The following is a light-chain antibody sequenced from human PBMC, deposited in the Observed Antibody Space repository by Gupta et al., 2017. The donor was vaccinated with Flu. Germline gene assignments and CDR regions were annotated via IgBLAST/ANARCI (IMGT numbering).Light chain of an antibody. CDR2: SEA. CDR1: KDISTY. Sequence: DRIVISCRVSKDISTYLAWYQQKTAKVAEILIYSEASCQRGVPSRLCSSGSSTDLILPISSLQSQDVVTSYCQQQYNFPWTFGQGTKLEIK. V-gene: IGKV1D-8*04. CDR3: QQQYNFPWT. J-gene: IGKJ1*01.